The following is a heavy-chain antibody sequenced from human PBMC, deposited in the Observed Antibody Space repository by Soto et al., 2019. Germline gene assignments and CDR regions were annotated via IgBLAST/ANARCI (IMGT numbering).Heavy chain of an antibody. V-gene: IGHV4-4*02. CDR1: HFSVTNSKY. CDR3: ARDSRYCTDSGCSIIRDAFDV. Sequence: QVLLQESGPGRVKPSRTLSLTCTVSHFSVTNSKYWRWCIQSPGKTLEWMGEIYHSGRTYYNPPLSTHDSTSMDKPKNKLSLILTSLTAADTAVYYCARDSRYCTDSGCSIIRDAFDVWGQGTLVTVSS. CDR2: IYHSGRT. J-gene: IGHJ3*01. D-gene: IGHD2-15*01.